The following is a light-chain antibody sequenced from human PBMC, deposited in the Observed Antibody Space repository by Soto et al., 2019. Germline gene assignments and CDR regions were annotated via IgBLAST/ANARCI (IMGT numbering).Light chain of an antibody. CDR3: AAWDDSLNGYV. CDR1: SSDVGGYNF. Sequence: QSALTQTASVSGSPGQSITISCTGTSSDVGGYNFVSWYQQHPGKAPKLIIHTNDQRPSGVPDRFSGSKSGTSASLAISGLQSEDEADYYCAAWDDSLNGYVFGTGTKLTVL. CDR2: TND. V-gene: IGLV2-14*03. J-gene: IGLJ1*01.